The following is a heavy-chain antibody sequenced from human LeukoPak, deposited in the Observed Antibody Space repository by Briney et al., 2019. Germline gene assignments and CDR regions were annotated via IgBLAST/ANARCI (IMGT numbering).Heavy chain of an antibody. J-gene: IGHJ4*02. CDR1: GGSISSGSYY. V-gene: IGHV4-61*02. Sequence: SETLSLTCTVSGGSISSGSYYWSWIRQPAGKGLEWIGRIYSSGSTNYNPSLKSRVTISLDTSKNQFSLKLSSVTAADTAVYYCARPTYGDSSFDYWGQGTLVTVSS. CDR3: ARPTYGDSSFDY. D-gene: IGHD4-17*01. CDR2: IYSSGST.